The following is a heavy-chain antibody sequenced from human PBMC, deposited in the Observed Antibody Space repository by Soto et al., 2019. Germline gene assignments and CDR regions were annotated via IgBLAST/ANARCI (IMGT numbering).Heavy chain of an antibody. J-gene: IGHJ6*03. CDR2: ISGSSSYI. V-gene: IGHV3-21*01. Sequence: EVQLVESGGGLVKPGGSLRLSCAASGFSFSDYSMNWVRQAPGKGLEWVSSISGSSSYIYYADSLKGRVSVSRDNAEKSLYLNMNSLRAEDTAVYYCARDGAYCSGTGCRDYYHYMDVWGKGITVTVSS. D-gene: IGHD2-2*01. CDR1: GFSFSDYS. CDR3: ARDGAYCSGTGCRDYYHYMDV.